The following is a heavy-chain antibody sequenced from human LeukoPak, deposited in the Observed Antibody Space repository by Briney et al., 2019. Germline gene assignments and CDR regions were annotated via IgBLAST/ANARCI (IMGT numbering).Heavy chain of an antibody. J-gene: IGHJ4*02. CDR3: ARVKYYYGSGSDYFDY. D-gene: IGHD3-10*01. CDR1: GFTFSSYW. Sequence: GGSLRLSCAAPGFTFSSYWMSWVRQAPGKGLEWVANIKQDGSEKYYVDSVKGRFTISRDNAKNSRYLQMNSLRAEDTAVYYCARVKYYYGSGSDYFDYWGQGTLVTVSS. CDR2: IKQDGSEK. V-gene: IGHV3-7*03.